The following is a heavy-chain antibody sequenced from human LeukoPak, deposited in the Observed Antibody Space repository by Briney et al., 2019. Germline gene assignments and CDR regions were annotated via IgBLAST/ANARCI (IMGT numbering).Heavy chain of an antibody. CDR2: LSFDGAHK. Sequence: GGALRLSCAASGFTFRQYAVHGVRQAPGRGLEWVAVLSFDGAHKYYAESVKGRFTISRDNSNNTLFLQMDSLRIEDTALYYCVRARAGGLDYWGQGTLVTVSS. D-gene: IGHD3-16*01. CDR3: VRARAGGLDY. V-gene: IGHV3-30*04. CDR1: GFTFRQYA. J-gene: IGHJ4*02.